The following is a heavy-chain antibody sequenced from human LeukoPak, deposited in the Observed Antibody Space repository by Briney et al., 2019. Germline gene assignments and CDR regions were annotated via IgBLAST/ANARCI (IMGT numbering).Heavy chain of an antibody. CDR1: GYTFTSYG. V-gene: IGHV1-18*01. CDR3: ARDKRQLVPRLSHPFDY. Sequence: ASVKVSCKASGYTFTSYGISWVRQAPGQGLEWMGWISAYNGNTNYAQELQGRVTMTTDTSTSAAYMELRSLRSDDTAVYYCARDKRQLVPRLSHPFDYWGQGTLVTVSS. D-gene: IGHD6-13*01. CDR2: ISAYNGNT. J-gene: IGHJ4*02.